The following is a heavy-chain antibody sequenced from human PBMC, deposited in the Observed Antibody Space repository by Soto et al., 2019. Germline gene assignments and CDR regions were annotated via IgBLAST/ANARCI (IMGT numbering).Heavy chain of an antibody. Sequence: GGSLRLSCAASGFTFSSYSMNWVRQAPGKGLEWVSYISSSSSTIYYADSVKGRFTISRDNAKSSLYPQMNSLRDEDTAVYYCARAPYYYDSSVYYYVWGQGTLVTVSS. J-gene: IGHJ4*02. V-gene: IGHV3-48*02. CDR3: ARAPYYYDSSVYYYV. CDR2: ISSSSSTI. D-gene: IGHD3-22*01. CDR1: GFTFSSYS.